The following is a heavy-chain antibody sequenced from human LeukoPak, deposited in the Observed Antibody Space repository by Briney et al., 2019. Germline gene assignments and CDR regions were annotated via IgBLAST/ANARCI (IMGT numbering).Heavy chain of an antibody. CDR3: ATGPGYYYDY. Sequence: GGSLRLSCATSGFTFSSNWMRWVRQAPGKGLVWVSRINSDGSSTTYADSVKGRFTISRDNAKNTVYLQMNSLRAEDTAVYYCATGPGYYYDYWGQGTLVTVSS. CDR1: GFTFSSNW. CDR2: INSDGSST. V-gene: IGHV3-74*01. J-gene: IGHJ4*02. D-gene: IGHD7-27*01.